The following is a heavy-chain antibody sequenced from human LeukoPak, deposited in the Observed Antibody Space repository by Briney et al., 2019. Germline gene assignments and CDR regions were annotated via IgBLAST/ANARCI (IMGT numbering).Heavy chain of an antibody. CDR2: ISGSGGST. CDR3: ARRYCSGGSCYYFDY. J-gene: IGHJ4*02. CDR1: GFTFSSYA. D-gene: IGHD2-15*01. V-gene: IGHV3-23*01. Sequence: GGSLRLSCAASGFTFSSYAMSWVRQAPGKGLEWVSAISGSGGSTYYADSVKGRFTISRDNAKNSLYLQMNSLRAEDTAVYYCARRYCSGGSCYYFDYWGQGTLVTVSS.